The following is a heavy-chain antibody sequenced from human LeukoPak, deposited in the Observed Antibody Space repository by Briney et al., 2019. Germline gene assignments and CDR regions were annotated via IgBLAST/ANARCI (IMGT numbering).Heavy chain of an antibody. Sequence: GGSLRLSCAASGFTFSRYWMTWVRQAPGKRLEWVASIKEDGSEKYYVDSVKGRFTISRDNANNSLCLQMNSLRAEDTAVYYCARGGGTNDLWGQGTMVTVSS. CDR3: ARGGGTNDL. D-gene: IGHD1-7*01. J-gene: IGHJ3*01. CDR2: IKEDGSEK. CDR1: GFTFSRYW. V-gene: IGHV3-7*04.